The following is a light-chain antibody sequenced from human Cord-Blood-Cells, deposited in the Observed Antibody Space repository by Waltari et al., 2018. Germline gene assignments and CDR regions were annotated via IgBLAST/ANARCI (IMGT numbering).Light chain of an antibody. CDR3: QQYNNWPLT. J-gene: IGKJ3*01. Sequence: EIVTPPPPVTPSVSTGQRAHLSCRDSQQVRRNLAWYQQKPGQAPRLLIYGASTRATGIPARFSGSGSGTEFTLTISSLQSEDFAVYYCQQYNNWPLTFGPGTKVDIK. V-gene: IGKV3-15*01. CDR1: QQVRRN. CDR2: GAS.